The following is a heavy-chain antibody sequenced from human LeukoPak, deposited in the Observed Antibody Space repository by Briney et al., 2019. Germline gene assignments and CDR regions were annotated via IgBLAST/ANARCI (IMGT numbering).Heavy chain of an antibody. CDR3: AAEMATTWRLDY. J-gene: IGHJ4*02. Sequence: GGSLRLSCAASGFTFSSYEMNWVRQAPGKGLEWVSSISSSSSYIYYADSVKGRFTISRDNAKNSLYLQMNSLRAEDTAVYYCAAEMATTWRLDYWAQGTLVTVSS. D-gene: IGHD5-24*01. CDR2: ISSSSSYI. V-gene: IGHV3-21*01. CDR1: GFTFSSYE.